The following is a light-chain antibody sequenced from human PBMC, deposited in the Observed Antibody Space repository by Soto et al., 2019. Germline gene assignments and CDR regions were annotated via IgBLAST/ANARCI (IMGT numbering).Light chain of an antibody. Sequence: EIVMTQSPATLSVSPGETATLSCRASQSVSSNLAWYQQKPGQAPRLLIYGASTRATGVPARFSGSGSGTEFTLTISSLQSEDFAVYYCQQFISYPLTFGGGTKVDIK. CDR1: QSVSSN. CDR3: QQFISYPLT. V-gene: IGKV3-15*01. J-gene: IGKJ4*01. CDR2: GAS.